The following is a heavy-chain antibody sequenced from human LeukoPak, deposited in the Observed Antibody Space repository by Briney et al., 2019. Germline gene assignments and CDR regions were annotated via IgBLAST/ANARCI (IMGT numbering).Heavy chain of an antibody. V-gene: IGHV4-4*07. Sequence: SETLSLTCGVSGASMSSYYWSWIRQPAGRGLEWIGRIYASGITNYNPSLKSRVTMSVDTSKNQFSLKLSSVTAADTAVYYYAREYMVTIRLDYWGQGAPVTVSS. CDR2: IYASGIT. CDR3: AREYMVTIRLDY. J-gene: IGHJ4*02. D-gene: IGHD2-21*02. CDR1: GASMSSYY.